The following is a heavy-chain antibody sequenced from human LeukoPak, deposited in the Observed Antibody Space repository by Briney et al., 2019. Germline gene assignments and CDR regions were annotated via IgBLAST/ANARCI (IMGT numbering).Heavy chain of an antibody. CDR3: VRGEYYYDSSGRGFDL. CDR2: ISYDGSNK. CDR1: GFIFSDYG. J-gene: IGHJ2*01. Sequence: GGSLRLSCAASGFIFSDYGMHWVRQAPGKGLEWVALISYDGSNKYYADSVKGRFTISRDNSKNTLYLQMNSLRAEDTAVYYCVRGEYYYDSSGRGFDLWGRGTLVTVSS. D-gene: IGHD3-22*01. V-gene: IGHV3-30*03.